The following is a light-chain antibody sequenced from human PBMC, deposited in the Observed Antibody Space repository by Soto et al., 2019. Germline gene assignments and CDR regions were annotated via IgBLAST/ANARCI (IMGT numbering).Light chain of an antibody. CDR3: STWDGSLNGWV. V-gene: IGLV1-44*01. J-gene: IGLJ3*02. Sequence: QSVLTQPPSVSGTPGLRVTISCSGGSSNIGSDTVNWYQQLPGAAPKLLIFNDDQRPSGVTDRFSGSRSGTSASLVISGLQSDDEADYFCSTWDGSLNGWVFGGGTKLTVL. CDR1: SSNIGSDT. CDR2: NDD.